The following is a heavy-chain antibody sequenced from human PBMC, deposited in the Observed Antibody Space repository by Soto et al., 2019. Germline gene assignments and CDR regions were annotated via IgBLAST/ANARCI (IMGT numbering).Heavy chain of an antibody. Sequence: QVQLQQWGAGLLKPSETLSLTCAVYGGLFSSGSYYWSWIRQPPGKGLEWFGEMSHSGATHFNPSLKSRVTISVDTSNNPFSLKMSSVTAADTALSYGARGERGTVTTVVDAFDIWGPGTMVTVSS. J-gene: IGHJ3*02. CDR2: MSHSGAT. CDR3: ARGERGTVTTVVDAFDI. CDR1: GGLFSSGSYY. D-gene: IGHD1-1*01. V-gene: IGHV4-34*01.